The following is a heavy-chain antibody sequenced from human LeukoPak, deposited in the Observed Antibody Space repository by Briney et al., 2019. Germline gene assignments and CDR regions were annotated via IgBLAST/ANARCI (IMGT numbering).Heavy chain of an antibody. CDR3: ARAEGVYSSSWYDY. CDR1: GYTFTGNY. D-gene: IGHD6-13*01. J-gene: IGHJ4*02. Sequence: ASVKVSCKASGYTFTGNYMHWVRQAPGQGLEWMGWINPNSGGTNYAQKFQGRVTMTRDTSISTAYMELSRLRSDDTAVYYCARAEGVYSSSWYDYWGQGTLVTVSS. V-gene: IGHV1-2*02. CDR2: INPNSGGT.